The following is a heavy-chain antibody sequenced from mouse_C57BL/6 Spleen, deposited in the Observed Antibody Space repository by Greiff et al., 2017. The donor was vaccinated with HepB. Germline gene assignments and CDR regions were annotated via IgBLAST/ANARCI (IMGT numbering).Heavy chain of an antibody. CDR2: ISSGSSTI. CDR3: AINYYGSSITY. J-gene: IGHJ3*01. D-gene: IGHD1-1*01. Sequence: DVMLVESGGGLVKPGGSLKLSCAASGFTFSDYGMHWVRQAPEKGLEWVAYISSGSSTIYYADTVKGRFTISRDNAKNTLFLQMTSLRSEDTAMYYCAINYYGSSITYWGQGTLVTVSA. CDR1: GFTFSDYG. V-gene: IGHV5-17*01.